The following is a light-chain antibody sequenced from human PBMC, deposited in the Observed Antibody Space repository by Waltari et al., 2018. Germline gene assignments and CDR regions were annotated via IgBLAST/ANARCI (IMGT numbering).Light chain of an antibody. J-gene: IGLJ2*01. CDR2: DVS. CDR3: SSYTTTNIVV. Sequence: GAYNFVSWYQQHPGKAPQLMIYDVSKRPSGVSNRFSGSKSGNTASLTIYGLQVEDEADYFCSSYTTTNIVVFGGGTELTVL. CDR1: GAYNF. V-gene: IGLV2-14*03.